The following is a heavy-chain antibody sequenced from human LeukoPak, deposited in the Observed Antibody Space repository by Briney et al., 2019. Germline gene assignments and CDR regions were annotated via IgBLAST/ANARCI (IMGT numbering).Heavy chain of an antibody. CDR3: ARQGLAYYYYYMDV. J-gene: IGHJ6*03. D-gene: IGHD6-19*01. CDR1: GGSMSSYY. CDR2: IYYSGST. Sequence: SETLSLTCTVSGGSMSSYYWSWIRQPPGKGLEWIGYIYYSGSTNYNPSLKSRVTISVDTSKNRFSLKLSSVTAADTAVYYCARQGLAYYYYYMDVWGKGTTVTVSS. V-gene: IGHV4-59*01.